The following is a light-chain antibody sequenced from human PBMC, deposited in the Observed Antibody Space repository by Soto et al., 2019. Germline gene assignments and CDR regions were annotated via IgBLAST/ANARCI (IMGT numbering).Light chain of an antibody. CDR3: QQQKHWPPIT. CDR2: GAS. J-gene: IGKJ5*01. Sequence: ERVMTQSPDTLSLSPGERATLSCRASQSIDTNFACSQQKPGQAPRLLIYGASTRATGIPARFSGSGSGTEFTLTLISLYYEDFAGYYCQQQKHWPPITFGQATRLEIK. CDR1: QSIDTN. V-gene: IGKV3-15*01.